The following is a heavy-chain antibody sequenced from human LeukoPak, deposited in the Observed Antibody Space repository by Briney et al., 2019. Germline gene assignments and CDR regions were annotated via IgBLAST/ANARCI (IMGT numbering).Heavy chain of an antibody. V-gene: IGHV3-21*01. CDR2: ISSSSYI. J-gene: IGHJ4*02. Sequence: PGGSLRLSCAASAFTLSSFGMSRVRQAPGKGLEWVSSISSSSYIYYADSVKGRFTISRDNAKNSLYLQMNSLRAEDTAVYYCARDKQNWNYRGVDYWGQGTLVTVSS. CDR3: ARDKQNWNYRGVDY. CDR1: AFTLSSFG. D-gene: IGHD1-7*01.